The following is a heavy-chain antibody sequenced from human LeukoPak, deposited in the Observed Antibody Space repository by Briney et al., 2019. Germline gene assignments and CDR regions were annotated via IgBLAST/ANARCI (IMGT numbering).Heavy chain of an antibody. J-gene: IGHJ4*02. V-gene: IGHV4-34*01. Sequence: PSETLSLTCAVYGGSFSGYYWSWIRQPPGKGLEWIGEINHSGSTNYNPSLKSRVTISVDTSKNQFSLKLSSVTAADTAVYYCAKEGGGSYYVDYWGQGTLVTVSS. CDR1: GGSFSGYY. CDR2: INHSGST. CDR3: AKEGGGSYYVDY. D-gene: IGHD1-26*01.